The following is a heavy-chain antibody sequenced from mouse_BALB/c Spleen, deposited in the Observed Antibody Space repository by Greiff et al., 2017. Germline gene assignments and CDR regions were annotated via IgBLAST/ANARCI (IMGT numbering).Heavy chain of an antibody. Sequence: QVQLQQSGPGLVQPSQSLSITCTVSGFSLTSYGVHWVRQSPGKGLEWLGVIWSGGSTDYNAAFISRLSISKDNSKSQVFFKMNSLQANDTAIYYCARIRRGNYELILDYWGQGTSVTVAS. CDR1: GFSLTSYG. D-gene: IGHD2-1*01. CDR3: ARIRRGNYELILDY. V-gene: IGHV2-2*02. J-gene: IGHJ4*01. CDR2: IWSGGST.